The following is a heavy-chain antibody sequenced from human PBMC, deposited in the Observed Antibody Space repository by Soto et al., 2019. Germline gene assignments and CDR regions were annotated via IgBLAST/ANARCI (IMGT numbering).Heavy chain of an antibody. J-gene: IGHJ4*02. V-gene: IGHV4-59*01. CDR1: GGSISSYY. Sequence: QVQLQESGPGLVKPSETLSLTCTVSGGSISSYYWSWIRQPPGKGLEWIGYIYYSGSTNYNPSLKRRVTISVDTSTNQFSLKLSSVTAADTAVYYCARVRWTVAGPGHFDYWGQGTLVTVSS. D-gene: IGHD6-19*01. CDR2: IYYSGST. CDR3: ARVRWTVAGPGHFDY.